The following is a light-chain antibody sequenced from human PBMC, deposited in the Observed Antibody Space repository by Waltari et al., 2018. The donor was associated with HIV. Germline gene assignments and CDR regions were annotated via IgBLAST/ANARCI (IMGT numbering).Light chain of an antibody. CDR1: QSVNSGY. CDR3: QQYGTSPRVT. CDR2: GAS. Sequence: EIVLTQSPGTLSLSPGERATLSCMTSQSVNSGYLAWFQQKPGQAPRLLIYGASTMATGIPDRFSASGSGTDFTLTISRLEPEDFAVYYCQQYGTSPRVTFGPGTRVDIK. V-gene: IGKV3-20*01. J-gene: IGKJ3*01.